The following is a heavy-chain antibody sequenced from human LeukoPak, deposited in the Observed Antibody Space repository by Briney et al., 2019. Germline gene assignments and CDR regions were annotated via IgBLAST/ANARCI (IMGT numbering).Heavy chain of an antibody. V-gene: IGHV5-51*01. D-gene: IGHD2-15*01. CDR2: IYHGDSDT. CDR1: GYSFTSYW. CDR3: ARLVGYCSDGSCYYFDY. J-gene: IGHJ4*02. Sequence: GESLKISCKGSGYSFTSYWIGWVRQMPGKGLEWMGIIYHGDSDTRYSPSFQGQVTISADKSISTAYLQWSSLKASDTAMYYCARLVGYCSDGSCYYFDYWGQGTLVTVSS.